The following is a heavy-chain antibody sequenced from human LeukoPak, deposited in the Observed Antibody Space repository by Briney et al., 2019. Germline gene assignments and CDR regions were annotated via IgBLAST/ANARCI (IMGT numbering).Heavy chain of an antibody. CDR3: ERYVVYGSGKYYFDY. J-gene: IGHJ4*02. Sequence: SETLSLTCTVSGGSVSSTTYYWGWLRQPPGKGLEWVASINYSGSNYYNPSLQTRVTISVDTSENQFSLKLSSVTAADTAVYYCERYVVYGSGKYYFDYWGQGTLVTVSS. CDR1: GGSVSSTTYY. D-gene: IGHD3-10*01. CDR2: INYSGSN. V-gene: IGHV4-39*01.